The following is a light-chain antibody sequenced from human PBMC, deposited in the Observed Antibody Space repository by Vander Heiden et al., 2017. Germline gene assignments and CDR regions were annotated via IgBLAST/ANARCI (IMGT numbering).Light chain of an antibody. J-gene: IGKJ5*01. Sequence: DIQMTQSPSSLSASVGDRVTFTCRASQGINTFLGWFQQKPGKAPKSLIYGASTLQSGVPSRFSGSGSGTYFTLTISSLQPEDFATYYCQQYDTFPITCGQGTRLEIK. V-gene: IGKV1-16*01. CDR2: GAS. CDR3: QQYDTFPIT. CDR1: QGINTF.